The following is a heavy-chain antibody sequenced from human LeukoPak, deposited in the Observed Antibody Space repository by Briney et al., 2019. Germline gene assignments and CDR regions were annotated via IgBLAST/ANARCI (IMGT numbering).Heavy chain of an antibody. CDR3: ARGRIAAAALFDY. J-gene: IGHJ4*02. Sequence: SETQSLTCTVSGYSISNGYYWGWIRQPPGKGLEWIGSIYHSGGTYYNPSLKSRVTISVDTSKNQFSLKLTSLTAADTALYYCARGRIAAAALFDYWGQGTLVTVSS. CDR2: IYHSGGT. CDR1: GYSISNGYY. D-gene: IGHD6-13*01. V-gene: IGHV4-38-2*02.